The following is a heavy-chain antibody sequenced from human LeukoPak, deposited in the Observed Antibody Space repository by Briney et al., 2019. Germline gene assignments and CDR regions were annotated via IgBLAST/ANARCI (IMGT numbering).Heavy chain of an antibody. D-gene: IGHD3-22*01. V-gene: IGHV4-31*03. Sequence: SETLSLTCNVSGGSISSGGYYWNWIRQHPGKGLEWIGHIYYSEYTYYNPSLRSRVTISVDTSKNQFSLKLNSVSVADTAVYYCAREVDSMIEVGYFDSWGQGTLVTVSS. CDR1: GGSISSGGYY. CDR3: AREVDSMIEVGYFDS. CDR2: IYYSEYT. J-gene: IGHJ4*02.